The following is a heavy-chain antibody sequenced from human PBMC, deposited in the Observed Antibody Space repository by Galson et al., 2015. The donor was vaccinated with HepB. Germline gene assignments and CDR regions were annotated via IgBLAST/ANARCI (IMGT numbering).Heavy chain of an antibody. CDR1: GFTFTNHG. CDR3: AKDVSGTYDHYYGLDV. D-gene: IGHD1-26*01. Sequence: SLRLSCAASGFTFTNHGMHWVRQAPGKGLEWVAATSSDGFKKYYVDSVKGRFTISRDNSKNTLDLQMNSLRGEDTALYYCAKDVSGTYDHYYGLDVWGQGTTVTVSS. J-gene: IGHJ6*02. CDR2: TSSDGFKK. V-gene: IGHV3-30*18.